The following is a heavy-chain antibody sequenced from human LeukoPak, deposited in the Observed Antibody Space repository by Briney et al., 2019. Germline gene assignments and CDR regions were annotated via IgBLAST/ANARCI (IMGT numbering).Heavy chain of an antibody. J-gene: IGHJ2*01. CDR3: ARPGYSYGYSEAENWYFDL. D-gene: IGHD5-18*01. V-gene: IGHV4-59*08. Sequence: SETLSLTCTVSGGSISSYYWSWIRQPPGKGLEWIGYIYYSGSTNYNPSLKSRVTISVDTSKNQFSLKLSSVTAADTAVYYCARPGYSYGYSEAENWYFDLWGRGTLVTVSS. CDR1: GGSISSYY. CDR2: IYYSGST.